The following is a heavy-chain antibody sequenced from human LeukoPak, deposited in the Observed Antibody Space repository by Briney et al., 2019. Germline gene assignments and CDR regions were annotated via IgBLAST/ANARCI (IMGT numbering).Heavy chain of an antibody. V-gene: IGHV4-59*01. CDR3: ARGPTAYPYFDY. D-gene: IGHD2-21*02. CDR2: VYYSGST. Sequence: SETLSLTCAVSGGSIGHYFWSWIRQPPGKGLEWIGYVYYSGSTNYNPSLKSRVAISVDTSKIQSSLMVSSVTAADTAVYYCARGPTAYPYFDYWGQGTLVTVSS. CDR1: GGSIGHYF. J-gene: IGHJ4*02.